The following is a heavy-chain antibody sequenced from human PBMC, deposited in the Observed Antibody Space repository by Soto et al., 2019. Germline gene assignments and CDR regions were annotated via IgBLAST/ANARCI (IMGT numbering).Heavy chain of an antibody. D-gene: IGHD1-26*01. Sequence: QVQLVESGGGVVQPGRSLRLSCAASGFTFSSYGMHWVRQAPGKGLEWVAVIWYDGSNKYYADSVKGRFTISRDNSKNTLYLQMNSLRAEDTAVYYCAREPADDLGATYYWGQGTLVTFSS. V-gene: IGHV3-33*01. J-gene: IGHJ4*02. CDR3: AREPADDLGATYY. CDR2: IWYDGSNK. CDR1: GFTFSSYG.